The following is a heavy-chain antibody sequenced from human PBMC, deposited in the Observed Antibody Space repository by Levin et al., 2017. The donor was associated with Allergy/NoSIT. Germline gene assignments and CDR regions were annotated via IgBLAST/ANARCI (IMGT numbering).Heavy chain of an antibody. CDR2: IKSKVHGGAI. J-gene: IGHJ4*02. Sequence: GGSLRLSCVGSGFTFSNAWMSWVRQAPGKGLEWVGRIKSKVHGGAIDYAAPVNGRFTMSRDDSENTLYLQMNSLKTEDTAVYYCTNQQYSGYTGWDWGQGTLVTVSS. V-gene: IGHV3-15*01. CDR3: TNQQYSGYTGWD. CDR1: GFTFSNAW. D-gene: IGHD5-12*01.